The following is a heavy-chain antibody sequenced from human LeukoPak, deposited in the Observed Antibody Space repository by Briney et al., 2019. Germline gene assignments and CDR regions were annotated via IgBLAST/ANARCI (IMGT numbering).Heavy chain of an antibody. CDR2: VSTSVTTV. V-gene: IGHV3-48*03. D-gene: IGHD3-9*01. CDR3: ATTYYNILTGYSHLEY. CDR1: GFFFSNYE. Sequence: GGSLRLSCAVSGFFFSNYEMNWVRQAPGKGPEWLAYVSTSVTTVDYAASVKGRFTISRDNAANSVYLQMNSLRAEDTAVYYCATTYYNILTGYSHLEYWGQGTLVTVSS. J-gene: IGHJ4*02.